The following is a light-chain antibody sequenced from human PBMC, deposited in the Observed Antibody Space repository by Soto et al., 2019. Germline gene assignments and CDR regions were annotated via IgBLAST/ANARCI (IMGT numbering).Light chain of an antibody. CDR1: SSDVGVYNY. CDR2: EVS. Sequence: QSVLTQPASVSGSPGQSITISCTGTSSDVGVYNYVSWYQQHPVKAPKLMIYEVSNRPSGVSNRFSGSKSGNTASLTISGLQAEEEADYCCSSYTSSSSPLYVLGSGTKVT. V-gene: IGLV2-14*01. J-gene: IGLJ1*01. CDR3: SSYTSSSSPLYV.